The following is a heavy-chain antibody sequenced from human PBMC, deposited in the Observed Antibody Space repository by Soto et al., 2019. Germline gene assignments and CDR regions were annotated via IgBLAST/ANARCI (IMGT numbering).Heavy chain of an antibody. J-gene: IGHJ5*02. Sequence: SETLSLTCTVSGGSISSFYWSWIRQPPGKGLEWIGYIYYSGSTNYNPSLKSRVTISVDTSKNQFSLKLSSVTAADTAVYYCARDQVPAALLGRFDPWGQGTLVTVSS. D-gene: IGHD2-2*01. CDR3: ARDQVPAALLGRFDP. V-gene: IGHV4-59*01. CDR1: GGSISSFY. CDR2: IYYSGST.